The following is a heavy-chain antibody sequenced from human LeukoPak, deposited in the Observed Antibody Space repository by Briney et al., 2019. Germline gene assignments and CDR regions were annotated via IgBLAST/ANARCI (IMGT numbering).Heavy chain of an antibody. Sequence: PSETLSLTCTVSGASISSGSYYWSWIRQPAGKGLEWIGRIYTSGSTNYNPSLKSRVTISVDTSKNQFSLKLSSVTAADTAVYYCARAHDCTNGVCYNHYYYYMDVWGKGTTVTVSS. J-gene: IGHJ6*03. CDR2: IYTSGST. D-gene: IGHD2-8*01. CDR1: GASISSGSYY. V-gene: IGHV4-61*02. CDR3: ARAHDCTNGVCYNHYYYYMDV.